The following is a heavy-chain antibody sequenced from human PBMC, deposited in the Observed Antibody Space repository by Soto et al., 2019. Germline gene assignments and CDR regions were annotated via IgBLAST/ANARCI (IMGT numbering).Heavy chain of an antibody. Sequence: PEESLKISCKGSGYSFTSYWISWVRQMPGKGLEWMGRIDPSDSYTNYSPSFQGHVTISADKSISTAYLQWSSLKASDTAMYYCARQRVGGDDAFDIWGQGTMVTVSS. CDR1: GYSFTSYW. J-gene: IGHJ3*02. CDR2: IDPSDSYT. CDR3: ARQRVGGDDAFDI. V-gene: IGHV5-10-1*01. D-gene: IGHD2-15*01.